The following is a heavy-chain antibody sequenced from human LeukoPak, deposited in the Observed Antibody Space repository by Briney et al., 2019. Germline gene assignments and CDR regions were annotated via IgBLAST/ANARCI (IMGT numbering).Heavy chain of an antibody. CDR3: ARDDGYGYGLGDY. CDR1: GGSISSGSYY. CDR2: IYTSGST. V-gene: IGHV4-61*02. Sequence: SETLSLTCTVSGGSISSGSYYWSWIRQPAGKGLEWIGRIYTSGSTNYNPSLKSRVTISVDTSKNQFSLKLSSVTAADTAVYYCARDDGYGYGLGDYWGQGTLVTVSS. D-gene: IGHD5-18*01. J-gene: IGHJ4*02.